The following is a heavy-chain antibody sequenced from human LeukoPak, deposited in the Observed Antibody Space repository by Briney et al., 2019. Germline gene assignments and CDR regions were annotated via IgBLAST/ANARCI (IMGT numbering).Heavy chain of an antibody. J-gene: IGHJ4*02. CDR1: GFTFDDYA. CDR2: ISWNSGSI. Sequence: GGSLRLSCAASGFTFDDYAMHWVRQAPGKGLEWVSGISWNSGSIGYADSVKGRFTISRDNAKNSLYLQMNSLRAEDTAVYYCARDKSASGSYQFDYWGQGTLVTVSS. D-gene: IGHD3-10*01. CDR3: ARDKSASGSYQFDY. V-gene: IGHV3-9*01.